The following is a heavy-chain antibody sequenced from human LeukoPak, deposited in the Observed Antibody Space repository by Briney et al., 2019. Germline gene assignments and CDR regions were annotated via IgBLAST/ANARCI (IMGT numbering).Heavy chain of an antibody. CDR3: ARDDRRRSGSPRWFDP. CDR1: GFTFSSFS. J-gene: IGHJ5*02. D-gene: IGHD1-26*01. V-gene: IGHV3-48*02. Sequence: GGSLRLSCAASGFTFSSFSMNWVRQAPGKGLEWVSFISSSGTSIYYADSVKGRFSISRDNAKNSLYLQMSSLRDEDTAVYYCARDDRRRSGSPRWFDPWGQGTLVTVSS. CDR2: ISSSGTSI.